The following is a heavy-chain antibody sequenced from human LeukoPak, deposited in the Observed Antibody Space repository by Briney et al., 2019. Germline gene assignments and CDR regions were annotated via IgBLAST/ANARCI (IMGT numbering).Heavy chain of an antibody. D-gene: IGHD3-22*01. CDR3: ARERDSSGYPDY. CDR1: GFTFSTYW. Sequence: PGGSLRLSCAASGFTFSTYWMHWVRQAPGKGLSWVSRIDSDGSTTRYADSVKGRYTLTRDSAKNTLYLQMNSLRAEDTAVYYCARERDSSGYPDYWAREPWSPSPQ. J-gene: IGHJ4*02. CDR2: IDSDGSTT. V-gene: IGHV3-74*01.